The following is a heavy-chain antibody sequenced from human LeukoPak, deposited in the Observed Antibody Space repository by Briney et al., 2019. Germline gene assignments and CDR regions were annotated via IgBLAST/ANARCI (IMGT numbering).Heavy chain of an antibody. CDR2: IYYSVST. CDR1: GGSISSYY. CDR3: ATAGRDSSSRYYGMDV. D-gene: IGHD6-13*01. J-gene: IGHJ6*02. Sequence: SETLSLTCTVSGGSISSYYWSWIRQPPGKGLERIGYIYYSVSTNYNPSLKSRVTISVDTSKNQFSLKLSSVTAADTAVYYCATAGRDSSSRYYGMDVWGQGTTVTVSS. V-gene: IGHV4-59*08.